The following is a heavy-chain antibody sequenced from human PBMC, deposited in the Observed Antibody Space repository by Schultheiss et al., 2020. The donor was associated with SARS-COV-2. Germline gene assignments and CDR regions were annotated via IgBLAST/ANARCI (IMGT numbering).Heavy chain of an antibody. CDR1: GFTFSNFY. Sequence: GESLKISCEASGFTFSNFYMYWIRQVPGKGLEWLSYISSSSGYEDYADSVKGRFTISRDNAKNSLFLQMNTLRVEDTAVYYCAAGLYTSGPFDFWGQGSLVTVSS. J-gene: IGHJ4*02. V-gene: IGHV3-11*06. CDR3: AAGLYTSGPFDF. D-gene: IGHD6-19*01. CDR2: ISSSSGYE.